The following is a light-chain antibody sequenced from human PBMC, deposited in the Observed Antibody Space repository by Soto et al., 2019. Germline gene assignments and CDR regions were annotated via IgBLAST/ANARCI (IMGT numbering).Light chain of an antibody. J-gene: IGKJ1*01. CDR3: MQATHFPWT. CDR2: RVS. Sequence: DIVMTQTPLSSSVTLGQPASISCRSSQNILHDNGNTYLSWLHQRPGQPPRLLIYRVSNRFSGVPDRFSGSGAGTDFTLKISRVEAEDGGIYYCMQATHFPWTFGQGTRVELK. CDR1: QNILHDNGNTY. V-gene: IGKV2-24*01.